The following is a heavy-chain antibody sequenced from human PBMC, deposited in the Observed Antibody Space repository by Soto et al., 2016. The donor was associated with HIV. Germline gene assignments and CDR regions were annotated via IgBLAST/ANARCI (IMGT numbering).Heavy chain of an antibody. D-gene: IGHD1-26*01. CDR3: TRDPTPLFYNSASAFDI. CDR1: GYTFTGYY. Sequence: QVQLVQSGAEVKKPGASVKVSCKASGYTFTGYYIHWVRQAPGQGLEWMGWINPNSGGTNFAQKFQGRVTMTRDTSISTTYMEVSRLRSGDTALYYCTRDPTPLFYNSASAFDIWGQGTMVTVSS. J-gene: IGHJ3*02. V-gene: IGHV1-2*02. CDR2: INPNSGGT.